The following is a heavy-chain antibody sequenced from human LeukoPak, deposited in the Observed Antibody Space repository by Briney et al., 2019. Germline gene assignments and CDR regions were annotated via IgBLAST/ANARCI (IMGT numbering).Heavy chain of an antibody. D-gene: IGHD3-22*01. CDR1: GFTFSSYS. CDR3: ARGSGLLTENWFDP. CDR2: ISSSSSYI. V-gene: IGHV3-21*01. Sequence: PGGSLRLSCAASGFTFSSYSMNWVRQAPGKGLEWVSSISSSSSYIYYADSVKGRFTISRANAKNSLYLQMNSLRAEDTAVYYCARGSGLLTENWFDPWGQGTLVTVSS. J-gene: IGHJ5*02.